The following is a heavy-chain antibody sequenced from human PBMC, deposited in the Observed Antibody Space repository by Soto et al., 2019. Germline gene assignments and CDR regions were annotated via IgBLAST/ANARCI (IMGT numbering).Heavy chain of an antibody. J-gene: IGHJ4*02. V-gene: IGHV3-30-3*01. CDR1: GFTFSSYT. CDR3: XXXXXXXXXXXWS. CDR2: ISYDGGDK. D-gene: IGHD2-8*01. Sequence: QVQLVESGGGVVQPGRSLRLSCAASGFTFSSYTMHWVRQTPGKGLEWVAAISYDGGDKYYADSVKGRFTISRDNSKXXXXXXXXXXXXXXXXXXXXXXXXXXXXXXXWSWDKGILFTVSS.